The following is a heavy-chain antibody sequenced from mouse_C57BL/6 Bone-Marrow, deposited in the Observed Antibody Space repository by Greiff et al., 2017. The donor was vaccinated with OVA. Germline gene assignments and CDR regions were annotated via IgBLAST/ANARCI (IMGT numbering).Heavy chain of an antibody. D-gene: IGHD1-1*01. CDR3: ARDYYGSSYKFAY. V-gene: IGHV1-76*01. Sequence: QVQLQQSGAELVRPGASVKLSCKASGYTFTDYYINWVKQRPGQGLEWIARIYPGSGNTYYNEKFKGKATLTAEKSSSTAYMQLSSLTSEDSAVYFCARDYYGSSYKFAYWGQGTLVTVSA. CDR1: GYTFTDYY. J-gene: IGHJ3*01. CDR2: IYPGSGNT.